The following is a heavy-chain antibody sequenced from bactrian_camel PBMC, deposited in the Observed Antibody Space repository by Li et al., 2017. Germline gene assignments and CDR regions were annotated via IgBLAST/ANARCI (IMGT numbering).Heavy chain of an antibody. Sequence: HVQLVESGGGSVQAGGSLKLSCAASGYIFANCEMAWYRQVPGKERELVSILNSDGTTSYKDSVKGRFTISQDNADNTLYLQMNSLKIEDTGMYYCAAEAIFADEARERSGSYCYERTYSNWGQGTQVTVS. J-gene: IGHJ4*01. CDR1: GYIFANCE. V-gene: IGHV3S53*01. CDR2: LNSDGTT. D-gene: IGHD2*01. CDR3: AAEAIFADEARERSGSYCYERTYSN.